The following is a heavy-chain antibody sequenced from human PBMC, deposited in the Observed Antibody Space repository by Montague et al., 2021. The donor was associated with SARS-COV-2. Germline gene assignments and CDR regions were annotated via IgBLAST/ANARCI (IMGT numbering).Heavy chain of an antibody. Sequence: TLSLTCTVSGGSINYYYWHWLRQSAGKGLEWIGRIYSSGNTNSNPSLESRVIMSVDSSQNQFSLKLNSVTAADTAVYYCARGDHPTTASCYFFDSWGQGALVTVSS. D-gene: IGHD2-2*01. J-gene: IGHJ4*02. CDR2: IYSSGNT. V-gene: IGHV4-4*07. CDR3: ARGDHPTTASCYFFDS. CDR1: GGSINYYY.